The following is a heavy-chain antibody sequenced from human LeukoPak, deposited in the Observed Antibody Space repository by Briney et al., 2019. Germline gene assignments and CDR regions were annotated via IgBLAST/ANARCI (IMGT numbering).Heavy chain of an antibody. J-gene: IGHJ6*03. CDR1: GFTFSSYG. Sequence: PGGSLRLSCAASGFTFSSYGMHWVRQAPGKGLEWVAVIWYDGSNKYYADSVKGRFTISRDNSKNTLYLQMNSLRAEDTAVYYCARGESRGQVSYYYMDVWGKGTTVTVSS. CDR3: ARGESRGQVSYYYMDV. V-gene: IGHV3-33*01. CDR2: IWYDGSNK.